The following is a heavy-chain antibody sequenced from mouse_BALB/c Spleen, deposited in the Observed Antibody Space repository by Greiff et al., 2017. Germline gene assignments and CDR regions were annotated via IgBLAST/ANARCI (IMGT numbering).Heavy chain of an antibody. D-gene: IGHD3-1*01. CDR2: ISSGGSYT. V-gene: IGHV5-6-4*01. Sequence: EVQGVESGGGLVKPGGSLKLSCAASGFTFSSYTMSWVRQTPEKRLEWVATISSGGSYTYYPDSVKGRFTISRDNAKNTLYLQMSSLKSEDTAMYYCTRSLRSGMDYWGQGTSVTVSS. CDR3: TRSLRSGMDY. CDR1: GFTFSSYT. J-gene: IGHJ4*01.